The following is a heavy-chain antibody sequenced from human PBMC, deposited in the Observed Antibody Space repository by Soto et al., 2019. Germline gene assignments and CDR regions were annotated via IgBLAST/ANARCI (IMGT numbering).Heavy chain of an antibody. CDR3: ASMGSGLGYCISTSCPNWFDP. D-gene: IGHD2-2*01. CDR2: IIPIFGTA. Sequence: ASVKVSCKASGGTFSSYAISWVRQAPGQGLEWMGGIIPIFGTANYAQKFQGRVTITADESTSTAYMELSSLRSEDTAVYYCASMGSGLGYCISTSCPNWFDPWGQGTLVTVSS. J-gene: IGHJ5*02. V-gene: IGHV1-69*13. CDR1: GGTFSSYA.